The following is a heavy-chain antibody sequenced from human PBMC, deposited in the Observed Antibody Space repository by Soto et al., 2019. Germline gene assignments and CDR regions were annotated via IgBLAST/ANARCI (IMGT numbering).Heavy chain of an antibody. V-gene: IGHV3-9*01. CDR2: ISWNSGSI. Sequence: GGSLRLSCAVSGFTFDDYAMHWVRQAPGKGLEWVSGISWNSGSIGYADSVKGRFTISRDNAKNSLYLQMNSLRAEDTALYYCAKALETGTRVHYYYGMDVWGQGTTVTVSS. CDR3: AKALETGTRVHYYYGMDV. J-gene: IGHJ6*02. D-gene: IGHD1-7*01. CDR1: GFTFDDYA.